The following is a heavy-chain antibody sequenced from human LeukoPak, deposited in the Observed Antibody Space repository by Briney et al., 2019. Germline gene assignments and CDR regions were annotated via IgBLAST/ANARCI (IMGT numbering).Heavy chain of an antibody. Sequence: ASVKVSRKVSGYTLTELSMHWVRQAPGKGLEWMGGFDPEDGETIYAQKFQGRVTMTGDTSTDTAYMELSSLRSEDTAVYYCATPRLYSGSYFAFDIWGQGTMVTVSS. CDR1: GYTLTELS. CDR2: FDPEDGET. CDR3: ATPRLYSGSYFAFDI. D-gene: IGHD1-26*01. V-gene: IGHV1-24*01. J-gene: IGHJ3*02.